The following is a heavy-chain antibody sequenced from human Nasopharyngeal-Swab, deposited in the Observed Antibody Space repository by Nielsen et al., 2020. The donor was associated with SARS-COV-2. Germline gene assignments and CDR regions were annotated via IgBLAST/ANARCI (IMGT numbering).Heavy chain of an antibody. Sequence: GESLKISCAVSGFTFSDSWIHWVRQAPGKGLVWVSRINSDGSRTGYADSVKGRFTISRDNAKNTLYLQMNSLRADDSAVYYCARRYYYDSSDYYPLDYWGQGTLVTVSS. CDR1: GFTFSDSW. CDR3: ARRYYYDSSDYYPLDY. CDR2: INSDGSRT. V-gene: IGHV3-74*01. D-gene: IGHD3-22*01. J-gene: IGHJ4*02.